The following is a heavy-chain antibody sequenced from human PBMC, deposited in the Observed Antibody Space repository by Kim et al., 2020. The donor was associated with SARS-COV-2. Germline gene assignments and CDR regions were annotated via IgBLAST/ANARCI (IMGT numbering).Heavy chain of an antibody. CDR3: ARDVMWGSGSVSGVYYFDY. CDR2: IYHSGST. V-gene: IGHV4-4*02. J-gene: IGHJ4*02. D-gene: IGHD3-10*01. Sequence: SETLSLTCAVSGGSISSSNWRSWVRQPPGKGLEWIGEIYHSGSTNYNPSLKSRVTISVDKSKNQFSLKLSSVTAADTAVYNCARDVMWGSGSVSGVYYFDYWGQGTLVTVSS. CDR1: GGSISSSNW.